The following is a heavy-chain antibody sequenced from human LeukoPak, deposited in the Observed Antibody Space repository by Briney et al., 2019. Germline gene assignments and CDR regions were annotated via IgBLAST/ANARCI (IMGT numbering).Heavy chain of an antibody. CDR1: GYTFSSYY. D-gene: IGHD3-16*01. CDR3: ARNYYDPAGHFGY. J-gene: IGHJ4*02. Sequence: GASVKISCKASGYTFSSYYFHWVRQAPGQGLEWMGLINPSGGATTFAQKFRGRVTMTRDMSTGTVFMELSSLRSDDTAVYFCARNYYDPAGHFGYWGQGTLVTVSS. V-gene: IGHV1-46*01. CDR2: INPSGGAT.